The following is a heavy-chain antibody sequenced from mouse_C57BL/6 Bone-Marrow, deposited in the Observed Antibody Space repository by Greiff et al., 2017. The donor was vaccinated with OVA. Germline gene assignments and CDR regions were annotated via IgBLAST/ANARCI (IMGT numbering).Heavy chain of an antibody. D-gene: IGHD2-2*01. CDR2: ISSGGDYI. CDR1: GFTFSSYA. CDR3: TREGYDFDY. J-gene: IGHJ2*01. V-gene: IGHV5-9-1*02. Sequence: DVQLQESGEGLVKPGGSLKLSCAASGFTFSSYAMSWVRQTPEQRLEWVAYISSGGDYIYYADTVKGRFTISRDNARNTLYLQMSSLKSEDTAMYYCTREGYDFDYWGQGTTLTVSS.